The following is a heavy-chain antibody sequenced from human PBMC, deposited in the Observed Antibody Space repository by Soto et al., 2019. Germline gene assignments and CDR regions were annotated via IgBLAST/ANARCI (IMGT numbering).Heavy chain of an antibody. Sequence: QVQLVQSGAEVKKPGSSVKVSCKASGGTFSSYTISWVRQAPGQGLEWMGRIIPILGIANYAQKFQGRVTITAENSTSTAYMELSSLRSEDTAVYYCARDDGLAYCGGDCYSWGQGTLVTVSS. CDR1: GGTFSSYT. V-gene: IGHV1-69*02. J-gene: IGHJ4*02. CDR3: ARDDGLAYCGGDCYS. D-gene: IGHD2-21*02. CDR2: IIPILGIA.